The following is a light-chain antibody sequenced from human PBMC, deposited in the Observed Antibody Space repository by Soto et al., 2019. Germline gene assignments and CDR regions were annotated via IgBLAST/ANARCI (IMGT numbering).Light chain of an antibody. CDR2: AAS. V-gene: IGKV1-5*01. CDR3: QQYNSYSSWT. CDR1: QTISSW. Sequence: DIQMTQSPSTLSGSVGDRVTITCRASQTISSWLAWYQQKPGKAPKLLIYAASTLQSGVPSRFSGSGSGTDFTLTISSLQPEDFATYYCQQYNSYSSWTFGQGTKVDIK. J-gene: IGKJ1*01.